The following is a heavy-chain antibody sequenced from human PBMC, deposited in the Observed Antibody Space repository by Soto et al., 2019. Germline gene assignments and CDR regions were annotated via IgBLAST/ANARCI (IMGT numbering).Heavy chain of an antibody. J-gene: IGHJ6*02. CDR2: ISYTGST. CDR1: GGSISGYS. V-gene: IGHV4-59*12. D-gene: IGHD3-10*01. CDR3: ARFPTYYYGSGSYYTGYYGMDV. Sequence: PSETLSLTCTVSGGSISGYSWSWIRQPPGKGLEYIGYISYTGSTNYNPSLKSRVTISLDTSKNQFSLKLSSVTAADTAVYYCARFPTYYYGSGSYYTGYYGMDVWGQGTTVTVS.